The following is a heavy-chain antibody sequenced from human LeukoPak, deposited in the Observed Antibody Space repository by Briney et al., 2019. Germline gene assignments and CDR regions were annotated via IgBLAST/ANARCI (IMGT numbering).Heavy chain of an antibody. CDR3: ARESLMSIYFDR. D-gene: IGHD2-8*01. CDR2: ITPILRET. CDR1: GGTFGSYA. J-gene: IGHJ4*02. Sequence: ASVKVSCKASGGTFGSYAVSWVRQAPGQGLEWMGRITPILRETHSAQKFQGRLTITADESTGTAYMELSSLRSEDTAVYYCARESLMSIYFDRWRQGTLVTVSS. V-gene: IGHV1-69*11.